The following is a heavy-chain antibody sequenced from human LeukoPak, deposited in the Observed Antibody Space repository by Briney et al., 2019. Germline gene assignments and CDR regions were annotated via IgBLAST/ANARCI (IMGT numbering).Heavy chain of an antibody. V-gene: IGHV3-30*02. CDR3: ARGDVPLTYYLDY. J-gene: IGHJ4*02. CDR2: IRNDGSNK. D-gene: IGHD3-16*01. CDR1: GFTFNFYG. Sequence: GGSLRLSCAASGFTFNFYGMQWVRQAPGKGLEWVAFIRNDGSNKYYADSVKGRFTISRDNSKNTLYLQMNSLRVEDTAVYYCARGDVPLTYYLDYWGQGTLVTVSS.